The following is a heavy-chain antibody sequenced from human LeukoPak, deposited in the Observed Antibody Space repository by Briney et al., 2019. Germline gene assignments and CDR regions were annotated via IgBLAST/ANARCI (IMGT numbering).Heavy chain of an antibody. J-gene: IGHJ6*01. Sequence: PGGSLRLSCAASGFTVSRNYMSWVRQAPGKWLEWVSIIYSGGSAYYAGSVKGRFTISRDNSKNTLYLQMNSLRAEDTAVYYCAKDVSGYNWNPYDQDVWGKGTTVTVSS. V-gene: IGHV3-53*01. D-gene: IGHD1-20*01. CDR3: AKDVSGYNWNPYDQDV. CDR2: IYSGGSA. CDR1: GFTVSRNY.